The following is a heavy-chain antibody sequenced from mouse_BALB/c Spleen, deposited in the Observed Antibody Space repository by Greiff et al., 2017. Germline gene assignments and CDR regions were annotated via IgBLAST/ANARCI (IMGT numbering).Heavy chain of an antibody. D-gene: IGHD1-1*01. J-gene: IGHJ1*01. CDR3: ARERTTAVGGYFDV. V-gene: IGHV2-4-1*01. CDR2: IWSGGST. Sequence: VKLQESGPGLVQPSQSLSITCTVSGFSLTSYGVHWVRQSPGKGLEWLGVIWSGGSTDYNAAFISRLSISKDNSKSQVFFKMNSLQADDTAIYYCARERTTAVGGYFDVWGAGTTVTVSS. CDR1: GFSLTSYG.